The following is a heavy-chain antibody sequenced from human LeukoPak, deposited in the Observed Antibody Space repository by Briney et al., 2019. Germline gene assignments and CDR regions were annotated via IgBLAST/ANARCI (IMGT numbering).Heavy chain of an antibody. J-gene: IGHJ4*02. CDR1: GFTFSSYW. CDR2: INSDGSST. D-gene: IGHD3-22*01. V-gene: IGHV3-74*01. CDR3: ARASRGYYDSSGHYDGYFDY. Sequence: PGGSLRLSCAASGFTFSSYWMHWVRQAPGKGLVWVSRINSDGSSTSYADSVKGRFTISRDNAKNTLYLQMNSLRAEDTAVYYCARASRGYYDSSGHYDGYFDYWGQGTLVTVSS.